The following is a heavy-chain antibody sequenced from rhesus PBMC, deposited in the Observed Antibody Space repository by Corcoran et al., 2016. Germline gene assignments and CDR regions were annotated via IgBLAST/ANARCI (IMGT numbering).Heavy chain of an antibody. CDR1: GFTFSSSW. D-gene: IGHD6-25*01. Sequence: EVQLVESGGGLAKPGGSLRLSCAASGFTFSSSWMNWVRRTPGKGLEWISAINSSGGSTYYADSVKGRFNISRDNSKNTLSLQMNSLRAEDTAVYYCAKVGGSWGYWGQGVLVTVSS. CDR3: AKVGGSWGY. CDR2: INSSGGST. J-gene: IGHJ4*01. V-gene: IGHV3S42*01.